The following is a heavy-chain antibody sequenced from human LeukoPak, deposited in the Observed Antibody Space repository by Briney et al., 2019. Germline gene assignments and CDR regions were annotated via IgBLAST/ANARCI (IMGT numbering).Heavy chain of an antibody. D-gene: IGHD3-22*01. J-gene: IGHJ6*02. CDR3: ARGRLSYYDSSGDYYYYYGMDV. V-gene: IGHV1-69*04. CDR2: IIPILGLA. CDR1: GYTFTSYD. Sequence: ASVKVSCKASGYTFTSYDINWVRQATGQGLEWMGRIIPILGLANYAQKFQGRVTITADKSTSTAYMELSSLRSEDTAVFYCARGRLSYYDSSGDYYYYYGMDVWGQGTAVTVSS.